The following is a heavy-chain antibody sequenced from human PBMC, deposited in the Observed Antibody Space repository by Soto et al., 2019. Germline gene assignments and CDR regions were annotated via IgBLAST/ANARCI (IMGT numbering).Heavy chain of an antibody. CDR3: AKSKDSTIFGVVIYYFDT. Sequence: RRLSCAASGFTFSSFGMNWVRQAPGKGLEWVSSLSPNGGSTYYAESVKGRFTISRDNAKNTLFLQMDSLRAEDTAVYFCAKSKDSTIFGVVIYYFDTWGQGALVTVSS. CDR2: LSPNGGST. D-gene: IGHD3-3*01. CDR1: GFTFSSFG. V-gene: IGHV3-23*01. J-gene: IGHJ4*02.